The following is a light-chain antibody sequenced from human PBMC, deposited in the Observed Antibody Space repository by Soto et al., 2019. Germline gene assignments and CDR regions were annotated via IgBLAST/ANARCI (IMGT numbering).Light chain of an antibody. V-gene: IGKV1-39*01. Sequence: DIQITQSPSSLSASVGDRVTITCRASQSLDGFLNWYQCKPGKAPKXLIYAESNLQSGVPSRFSGSGSGTHFTLTISSLQPEDCATYYCQQTYSTTWTFGQGTKVDI. CDR1: QSLDGF. J-gene: IGKJ1*01. CDR2: AES. CDR3: QQTYSTTWT.